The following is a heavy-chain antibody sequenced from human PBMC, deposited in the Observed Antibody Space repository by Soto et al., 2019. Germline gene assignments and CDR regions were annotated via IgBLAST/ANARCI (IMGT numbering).Heavy chain of an antibody. Sequence: GGSLRLSCAASGLTSSPCAMHWVRQAPGKGLEWVAMIWCDVTHEYYADSVKGRFTISRDKSKNTVYLQMNSLEAEDTALYFCVREVIGSEVAFDIWGQGTMVTVSS. CDR3: VREVIGSEVAFDI. V-gene: IGHV3-33*01. CDR2: IWCDVTHE. J-gene: IGHJ3*02. CDR1: GLTSSPCA. D-gene: IGHD3-22*01.